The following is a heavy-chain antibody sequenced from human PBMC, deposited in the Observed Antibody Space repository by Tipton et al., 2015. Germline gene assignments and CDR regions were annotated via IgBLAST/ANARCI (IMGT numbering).Heavy chain of an antibody. V-gene: IGHV3-15*01. D-gene: IGHD3-22*01. CDR1: GFTFTNAW. CDR2: IKSKTDGETT. Sequence: SLRLSCAASGFTFTNAWMSWVRQAPGKGLEWVGHIKSKTDGETTDYAAPVKGRFTISTDDSKNTLYLQMNSLKTEDTAVYFCSTSYFDRSGYYYSEYWGQGTLVTVSS. J-gene: IGHJ4*02. CDR3: STSYFDRSGYYYSEY.